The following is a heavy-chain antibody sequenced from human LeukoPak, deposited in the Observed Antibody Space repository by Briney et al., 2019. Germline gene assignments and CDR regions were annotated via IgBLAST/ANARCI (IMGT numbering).Heavy chain of an antibody. Sequence: GESLKISCKGSGYSFATYWIGWVRQMPGKGLEWMGINYPGDSDTAYSPSFQGQVTMSADKSISTAYLQWSSLKASDTAMYYCARRVSSSGFDAFDVWGQGTMVTVSS. D-gene: IGHD5-12*01. V-gene: IGHV5-51*01. CDR3: ARRVSSSGFDAFDV. CDR2: NYPGDSDT. CDR1: GYSFATYW. J-gene: IGHJ3*01.